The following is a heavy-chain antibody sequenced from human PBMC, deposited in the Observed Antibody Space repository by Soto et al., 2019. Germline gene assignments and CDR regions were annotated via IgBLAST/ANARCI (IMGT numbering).Heavy chain of an antibody. CDR3: ATAFPYYYGSGTHGGY. CDR2: FDPEDGET. Sequence: ASVKVSCKVSGYTLTELSMHWVRQAPGKGLEWMGGFDPEDGETIYAQKFQGRVTMTEDTSTDTAYMELSSLRSEDTAVYYCATAFPYYYGSGTHGGYWGQGTLVTVSS. V-gene: IGHV1-24*01. D-gene: IGHD3-10*01. J-gene: IGHJ4*02. CDR1: GYTLTELS.